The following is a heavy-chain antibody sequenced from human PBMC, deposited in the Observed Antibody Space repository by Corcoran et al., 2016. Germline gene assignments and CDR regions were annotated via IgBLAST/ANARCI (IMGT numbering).Heavy chain of an antibody. J-gene: IGHJ4*02. Sequence: QVQLVESGGGVVQPGRSLRLSCAASGFTFSSYGMHWVRQAPGKGLEWVAVIWYDGSNKYYADSVKGRFTIYRDNSKNPLYLQMNRLRAEDTAVYYGARGGLAGYCSGGSCYPNFDYWGQGTLVTVSS. CDR3: ARGGLAGYCSGGSCYPNFDY. CDR2: IWYDGSNK. V-gene: IGHV3-33*01. CDR1: GFTFSSYG. D-gene: IGHD2-15*01.